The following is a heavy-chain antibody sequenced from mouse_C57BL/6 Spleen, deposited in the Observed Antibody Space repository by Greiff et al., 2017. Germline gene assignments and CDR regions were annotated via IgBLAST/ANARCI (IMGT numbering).Heavy chain of an antibody. D-gene: IGHD2-4*01. V-gene: IGHV5-17*01. CDR2: ISSGSSTI. CDR3: ARGYYDYDGYYAMDY. J-gene: IGHJ4*01. Sequence: DVHLVASGGGLVKPGGSLKLSCAASGFTFSDYGMHWVRQAPEKGLEWVAYISSGSSTIYYADTVKGRFTISRDNAKNTLFLQMTSLRSEDTAMYYCARGYYDYDGYYAMDYWGQGTSVTVSS. CDR1: GFTFSDYG.